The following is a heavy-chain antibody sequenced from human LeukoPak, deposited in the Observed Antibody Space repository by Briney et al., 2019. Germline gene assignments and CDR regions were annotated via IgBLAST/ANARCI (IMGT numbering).Heavy chain of an antibody. CDR1: GGSISSSSYY. J-gene: IGHJ4*02. CDR3: ARGAIMVRGVIITTFDY. CDR2: IYYSGST. D-gene: IGHD3-10*01. Sequence: SETLSLTCTVSGGSISSSSYYWDWIRQPPGKGLEWIGSIYYSGSTNYNPSLKSRVTISVDTSKNQFSLKLSSVTAADTAVYYCARGAIMVRGVIITTFDYWGQGTLVTVSS. V-gene: IGHV4-39*07.